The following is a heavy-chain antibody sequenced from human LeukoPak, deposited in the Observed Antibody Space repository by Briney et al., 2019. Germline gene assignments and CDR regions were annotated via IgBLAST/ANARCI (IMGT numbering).Heavy chain of an antibody. CDR1: GGSFSGYY. Sequence: SETLSLTCAVYGGSFSGYYWSWIRQPPGKGLEWIGEINHGGSANYNPSLNSRVTISVDTSKNQFSLKLSSVTAADTAVYYCARHSYARSGYYSRPYYFDYWGQGTLVTVSS. CDR2: INHGGSA. D-gene: IGHD3-22*01. V-gene: IGHV4-34*01. J-gene: IGHJ4*02. CDR3: ARHSYARSGYYSRPYYFDY.